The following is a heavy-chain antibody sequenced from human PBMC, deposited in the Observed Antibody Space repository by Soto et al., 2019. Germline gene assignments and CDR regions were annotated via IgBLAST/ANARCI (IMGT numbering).Heavy chain of an antibody. D-gene: IGHD3-10*01. J-gene: IGHJ4*01. CDR3: ARTVGSGSPDFDY. Sequence: SETLSLSCPCAGSSLTRDWYYLRWLRQHPGKGLERIGHIYYSGSTYYDLSLGSRLTISVDTSKNQFSLRLTSVTAADTAVYCCARTVGSGSPDFDYWGQGNLVTVS. CDR2: IYYSGST. CDR1: GSSLTRDWYY. V-gene: IGHV4-31*03.